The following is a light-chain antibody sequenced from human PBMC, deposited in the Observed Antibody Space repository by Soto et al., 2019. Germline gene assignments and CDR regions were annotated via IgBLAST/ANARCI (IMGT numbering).Light chain of an antibody. J-gene: IGKJ3*01. V-gene: IGKV3-15*01. CDR1: QSVGKS. CDR2: DAA. CDR3: QQYSEWPFT. Sequence: EIVMTQSPATLSVSPGETAILSCRASQSVGKSVAWYQQKPGQTPRLLMYDAAGRATGVPDRFSGSGSGTGVTLIITNLQSEDFAVYYCQQYSEWPFTFGPGTRVDI.